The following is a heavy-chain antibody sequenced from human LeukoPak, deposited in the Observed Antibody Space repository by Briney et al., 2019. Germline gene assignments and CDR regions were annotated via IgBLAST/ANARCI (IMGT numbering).Heavy chain of an antibody. J-gene: IGHJ5*02. D-gene: IGHD4/OR15-4a*01. CDR1: GGSLSDYY. V-gene: IGHV4-34*01. CDR2: IWYSGFT. CDR3: ARVRDWFDP. Sequence: SETLSLTCAVYGGSLSDYYWSWIRQPPGKGLEWIGYIWYSGFTYYNPSLKSRVTISVDTSKDQFFLKLSSVTAADTAMYYCARVRDWFDPWGQGTLVTVSS.